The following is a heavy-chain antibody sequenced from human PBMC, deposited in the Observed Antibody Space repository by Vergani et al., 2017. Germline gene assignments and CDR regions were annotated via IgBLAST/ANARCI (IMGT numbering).Heavy chain of an antibody. Sequence: QVQLQESGPGLVKPSQTLSLTCTVSGGSISSGSYYWSWIRQPAGKGLEWIGRIYTSGSTNYNPSLKSRVTISVDTSKNQFSLKLSSVTAADTAVYYCARGGNWNYDGAFDYWGQGTLVTVSS. CDR3: ARGGNWNYDGAFDY. CDR2: IYTSGST. D-gene: IGHD1-7*01. CDR1: GGSISSGSYY. J-gene: IGHJ4*02. V-gene: IGHV4-61*02.